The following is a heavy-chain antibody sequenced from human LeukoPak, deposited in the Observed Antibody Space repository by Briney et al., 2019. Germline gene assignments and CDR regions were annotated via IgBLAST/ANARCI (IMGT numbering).Heavy chain of an antibody. Sequence: SVKVSCKSSGGTFSSNAISWVRQAPGQGLEWMGGIIPIFGTANYAQKFQGRVTITTDESTSTAYMELSSLRSEDTAVYYCARGYCSSTSCYAFDYWGQGTLVTVSS. J-gene: IGHJ4*02. CDR1: GGTFSSNA. CDR2: IIPIFGTA. D-gene: IGHD2-2*01. V-gene: IGHV1-69*05. CDR3: ARGYCSSTSCYAFDY.